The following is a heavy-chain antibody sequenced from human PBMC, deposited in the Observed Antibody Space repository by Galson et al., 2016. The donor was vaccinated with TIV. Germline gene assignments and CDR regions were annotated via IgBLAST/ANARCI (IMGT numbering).Heavy chain of an antibody. CDR2: TRDKVNSYTT. J-gene: IGHJ4*02. V-gene: IGHV3-72*01. CDR3: ARLVREATGH. CDR1: GFRFSDHY. D-gene: IGHD2-2*01. Sequence: SLRLSCAAPGFRFSDHYMDWVRQAPGKGPEWVARTRDKVNSYTTEYGASVKGRFTISRDDSKNLRYLQMNSLNTGDTAVYYCARLVREATGHWGQGTLVTVSS.